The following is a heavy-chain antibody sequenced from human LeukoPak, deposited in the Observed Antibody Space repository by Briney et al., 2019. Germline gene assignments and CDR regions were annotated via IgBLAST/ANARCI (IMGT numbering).Heavy chain of an antibody. CDR1: GFTFSDYY. Sequence: KPGGSLRLSCAASGFTFSDYYMSWIRQAPGRGLEWLSYISPSGSTIYEAVSMKGRFTISRDNARNSLFLQMNSLRAEDTAVYYCAREKKRGYSGYDYWGQGTLVTVSS. J-gene: IGHJ4*02. CDR2: ISPSGSTI. CDR3: AREKKRGYSGYDY. V-gene: IGHV3-11*01. D-gene: IGHD5-12*01.